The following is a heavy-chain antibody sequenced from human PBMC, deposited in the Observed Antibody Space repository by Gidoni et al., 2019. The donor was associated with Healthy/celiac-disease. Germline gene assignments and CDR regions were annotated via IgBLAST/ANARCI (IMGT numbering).Heavy chain of an antibody. J-gene: IGHJ6*03. D-gene: IGHD6-13*01. CDR1: GGTFSSYA. Sequence: QVQLVQSGAEVKKPGSSVKVSCKASGGTFSSYAISWVRQAPGQGLEWMGGIIPIFGTANYAQKFQGRVTITADKSTSTAYMELSSLRSEDTAVYYCARDLRAAAGDYYYYMDVWGKGTTVTVSS. CDR3: ARDLRAAAGDYYYYMDV. CDR2: IIPIFGTA. V-gene: IGHV1-69*06.